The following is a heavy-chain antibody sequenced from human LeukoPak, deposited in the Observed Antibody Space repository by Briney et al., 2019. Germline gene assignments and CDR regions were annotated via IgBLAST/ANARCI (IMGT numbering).Heavy chain of an antibody. D-gene: IGHD3-3*01. Sequence: GGSLRLSCAASGFTFSSYWMSWVRQAPGKGLGWVANIKQDGSEKYYVDSVKGRFTISRDNAKNSLYLQMNSLRAEDTAVYYCARATPYYDFWSGYYKADYWGQGTLVTVSS. CDR3: ARATPYYDFWSGYYKADY. CDR1: GFTFSSYW. V-gene: IGHV3-7*01. CDR2: IKQDGSEK. J-gene: IGHJ4*02.